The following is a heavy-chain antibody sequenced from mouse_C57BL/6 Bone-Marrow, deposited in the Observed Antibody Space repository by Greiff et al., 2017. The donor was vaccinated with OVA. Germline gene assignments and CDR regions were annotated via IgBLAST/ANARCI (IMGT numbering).Heavy chain of an antibody. CDR2: INPYNGGT. J-gene: IGHJ4*01. CDR3: ASLYYDYDDAMDY. D-gene: IGHD2-4*01. V-gene: IGHV1-19*01. Sequence: EVQLQQSGPVLVKPGASVKMSCKASGYTFTDYYMNWVKQSHGKSFEWIGVINPYNGGTSYNQKFKGKATLTVDKSSSTAYMELNSLTSEDSAVYYCASLYYDYDDAMDYWGQGTSVTVSS. CDR1: GYTFTDYY.